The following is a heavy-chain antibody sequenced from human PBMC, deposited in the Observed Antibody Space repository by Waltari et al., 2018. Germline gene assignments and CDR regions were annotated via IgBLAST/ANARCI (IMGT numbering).Heavy chain of an antibody. D-gene: IGHD2-21*01. J-gene: IGHJ4*02. CDR1: GGSVNSGHW. CDR2: ISGSGGI. V-gene: IGHV4-61*01. CDR3: ATGYCGGFYCYEGRFDS. Sequence: QLQLQESGPGLVKPSETLSLTCTVSGGSVNSGHWWSWIRQSPGKGLEWIGRISGSGGIYRDKLSLKSRVTISKDSSKNQFSLKLSSLTAADTAVYYCATGYCGGFYCYEGRFDSWGQGLLVIVSS.